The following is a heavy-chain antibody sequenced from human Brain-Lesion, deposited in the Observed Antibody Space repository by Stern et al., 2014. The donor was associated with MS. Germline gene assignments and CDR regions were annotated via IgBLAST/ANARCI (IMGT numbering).Heavy chain of an antibody. CDR1: GGSVSSTSYA. Sequence: VQLVESGPGLVKPSETLSLTCTVAGGSVSSTSYAWAWIRQPPGKGLEWIGTLYYSGNTYYSPSLKSRLTLSLDTSKNQFSLQLGSGTAADTAVYYCAGEEDIRYCSGGSCTGNWFDPWGQGTLVTVSS. J-gene: IGHJ5*02. CDR2: LYYSGNT. D-gene: IGHD2-15*01. CDR3: AGEEDIRYCSGGSCTGNWFDP. V-gene: IGHV4-39*01.